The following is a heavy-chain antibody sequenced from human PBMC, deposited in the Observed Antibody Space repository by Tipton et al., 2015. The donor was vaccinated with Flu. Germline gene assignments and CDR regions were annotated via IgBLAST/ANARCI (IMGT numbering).Heavy chain of an antibody. CDR2: IYSDGTNT. Sequence: SLRLSCAASGFTFSDYWMHWARQAPGKGLVWVSRIYSDGTNTVYADSVKGRFTISRVNAKNMLYLQMDSLRAEDTAVYYCARGHYYGKDVWGQGTTVTVSS. CDR3: ARGHYYGKDV. CDR1: GFTFSDYW. V-gene: IGHV3-74*01. J-gene: IGHJ6*02.